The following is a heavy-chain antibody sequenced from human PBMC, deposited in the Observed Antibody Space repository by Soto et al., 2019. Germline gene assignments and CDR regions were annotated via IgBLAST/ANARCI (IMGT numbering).Heavy chain of an antibody. V-gene: IGHV6-1*01. J-gene: IGHJ6*02. CDR1: GDSVSSISAA. D-gene: IGHD6-19*01. CDR3: AMGKQWLVGYYYGLDV. Sequence: PSQTLSLTCAISGDSVSSISAAWNWIRQSPSRGLEWLGRTYYRSKWYNDYAVSVKSRITINPDTSRNQFSLQPNSVTPEDTAVYYCAMGKQWLVGYYYGLDVWGQGTTVTVSS. CDR2: TYYRSKWYN.